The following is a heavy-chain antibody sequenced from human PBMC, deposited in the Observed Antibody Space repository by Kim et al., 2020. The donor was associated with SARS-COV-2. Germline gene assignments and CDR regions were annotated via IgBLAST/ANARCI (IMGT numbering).Heavy chain of an antibody. V-gene: IGHV3-64D*09. CDR2: IADNAATT. Sequence: GGSLRLSCSASGFTFSAYAMHWARQTPGKGPEYVSCIADNAATTFYSASLKDRFSISRDNSRNMLNLHMTNLRPVDTAEYYCDNHQTGNSYGVFSTLESWGQGTLVTVSS. CDR1: GFTFSAYA. D-gene: IGHD5-18*01. CDR3: DNHQTGNSYGVFSTLES. J-gene: IGHJ5*01.